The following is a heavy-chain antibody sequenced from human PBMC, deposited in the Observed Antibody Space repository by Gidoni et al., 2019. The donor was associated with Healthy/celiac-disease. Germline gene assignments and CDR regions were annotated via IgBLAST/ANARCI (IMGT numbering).Heavy chain of an antibody. V-gene: IGHV3-30*18. CDR2: ISYDGSNK. CDR3: AKSPRYYDFWSGYDWYFDY. CDR1: GFTFSSHV. D-gene: IGHD3-3*01. Sequence: QVQLVESGGGAVQPGRSLSLSCAASGFTFSSHVMHWDRQAPGKGLEWVAVISYDGSNKYYADSVKGRFTISRDNSKNTLYLQMNSLRAEDTAVYYCAKSPRYYDFWSGYDWYFDYWGQGTLVTVSS. J-gene: IGHJ4*02.